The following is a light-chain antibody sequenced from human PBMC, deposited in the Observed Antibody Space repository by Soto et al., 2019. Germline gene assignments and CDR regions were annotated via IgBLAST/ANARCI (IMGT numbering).Light chain of an antibody. CDR2: GAS. CDR3: QQYNDLPRT. CDR1: QSISDT. J-gene: IGKJ1*01. Sequence: IGMTQSPSSLSASTGGRATLSCRSSQSISDTLAWYQQKPGQAPGLLIHGASTRATGIPARLSGSGSGTELTLTISCLQSEDFAVYYCQQYNDLPRTLGQGTKVDIK. V-gene: IGKV3-15*01.